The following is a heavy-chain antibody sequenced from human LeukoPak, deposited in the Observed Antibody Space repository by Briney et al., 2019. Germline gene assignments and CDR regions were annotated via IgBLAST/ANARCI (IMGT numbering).Heavy chain of an antibody. CDR3: AKIGTGDFDY. CDR2: ISGSGGST. V-gene: IGHV3-23*01. D-gene: IGHD7-27*01. CDR1: GFTFSSYS. J-gene: IGHJ4*02. Sequence: GGSLRLSCAASGFTFSSYSMNWVRQAPGKGLEWVSAISGSGGSTYYADSVKGRFTISRDNSKNTLYLQMNSLRAEDTAVYYCAKIGTGDFDYWGQGTLVTVSS.